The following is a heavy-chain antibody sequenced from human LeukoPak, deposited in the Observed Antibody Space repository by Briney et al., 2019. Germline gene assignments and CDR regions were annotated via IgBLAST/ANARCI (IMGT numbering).Heavy chain of an antibody. V-gene: IGHV4-34*01. CDR1: GGSFSGYY. CDR3: ATARGLEY. D-gene: IGHD2-15*01. Sequence: SETLSLTCAVYGGSFSGYYWSWIRQPPGKGLEWIGEINHSGSTNYNPSLKSRVTISVDTSKNQFSLKLSSVTAADTAVYYCATARGLEYWGQGTLVTVSS. J-gene: IGHJ4*02. CDR2: INHSGST.